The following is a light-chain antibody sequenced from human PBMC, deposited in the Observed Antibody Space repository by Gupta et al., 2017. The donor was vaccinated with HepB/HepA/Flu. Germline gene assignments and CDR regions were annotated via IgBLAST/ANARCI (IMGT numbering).Light chain of an antibody. CDR1: QDINSW. Sequence: DIQMNKSPSSLSASVGDRVTITCRASQDINSWLAWYQQKPDKAPKALIYVASSLQSGVPSRFSGSGSGTKFTLSISSLQPEDFATYYCQQYKIYPRTFGQGTKVEIK. J-gene: IGKJ1*01. V-gene: IGKV1D-16*01. CDR2: VAS. CDR3: QQYKIYPRT.